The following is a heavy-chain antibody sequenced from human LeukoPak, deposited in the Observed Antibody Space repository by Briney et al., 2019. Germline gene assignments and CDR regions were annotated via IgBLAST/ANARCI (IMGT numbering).Heavy chain of an antibody. Sequence: GASVKVSRKTSGYSFTDYYMHWVRQAPGQGLEWMGWINPNSGGTSSAQKFQGRVTMTRDTSITTVYMEMSWLTSDDTAIYYCARADRLHGGPYLIGPWGQGTPVTVSS. CDR2: INPNSGGT. V-gene: IGHV1-2*02. J-gene: IGHJ5*02. CDR3: ARADRLHGGPYLIGP. CDR1: GYSFTDYY. D-gene: IGHD2-21*01.